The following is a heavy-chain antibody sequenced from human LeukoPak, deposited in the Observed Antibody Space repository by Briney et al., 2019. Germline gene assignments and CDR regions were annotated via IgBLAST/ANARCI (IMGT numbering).Heavy chain of an antibody. Sequence: GGSLRLSCAASGFTFSSYEMNWVRQAPGKGLEWVSYISSSGSTIYYADSVKGRFTISRDNAKNSLYLQMNSLRAEDTAVYCCARDEIIAAAGNYYYYGMDVWGQGTTVTVSS. CDR1: GFTFSSYE. V-gene: IGHV3-48*03. CDR2: ISSSGSTI. CDR3: ARDEIIAAAGNYYYYGMDV. D-gene: IGHD6-13*01. J-gene: IGHJ6*02.